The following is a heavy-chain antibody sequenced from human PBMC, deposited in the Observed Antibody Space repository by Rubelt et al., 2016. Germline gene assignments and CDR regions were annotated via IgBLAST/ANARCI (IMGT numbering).Heavy chain of an antibody. CDR2: ISDSGGGT. J-gene: IGHJ6*02. D-gene: IGHD4-17*01. CDR3: ARYYGDFYYYDGLDV. CDR1: GFTVSSNY. Sequence: GGGLVQPGGSLRLSCAASGFTVSSNYMSWVRQAPGKGLEWVSAISDSGGGTYYADSVRGRFTISRDDSMNTLYLQMNSLRGEDTAVYYCARYYGDFYYYDGLDVWGQGTSVTVSS. V-gene: IGHV3-23*01.